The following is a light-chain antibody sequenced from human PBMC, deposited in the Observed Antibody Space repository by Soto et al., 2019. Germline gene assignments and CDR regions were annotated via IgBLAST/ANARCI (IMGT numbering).Light chain of an antibody. CDR3: RSDKSDSAYV. Sequence: QSLLTQPASESGSPGQWITISWTGTSSDLGLYDYVSWYQHPPGKAPLLIIYAVSNRPSGVSIRFSASTSGTTASLFISGLQADDEADYYCRSDKSDSAYVFGSGTKVTVL. CDR2: AVS. CDR1: SSDLGLYDY. J-gene: IGLJ1*01. V-gene: IGLV2-14*01.